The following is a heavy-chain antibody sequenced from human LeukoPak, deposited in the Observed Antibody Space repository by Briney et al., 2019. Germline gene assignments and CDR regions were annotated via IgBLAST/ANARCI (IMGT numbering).Heavy chain of an antibody. J-gene: IGHJ4*02. CDR2: ISSSSSYI. CDR3: ARQSITMTQYYFDY. V-gene: IGHV3-21*01. D-gene: IGHD3-22*01. Sequence: SGGSLRLSCAASGFIFSSYSMNWVRQAPGKGLEWVSSISSSSSYIYYADSVKGRFTISRDNAKNSLYLQMNSLRAEDTAVYYCARQSITMTQYYFDYWGQGTLVTVSS. CDR1: GFIFSSYS.